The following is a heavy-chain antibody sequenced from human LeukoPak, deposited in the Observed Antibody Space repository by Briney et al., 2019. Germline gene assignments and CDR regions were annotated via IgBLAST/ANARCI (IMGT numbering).Heavy chain of an antibody. J-gene: IGHJ4*02. CDR3: ASSIKAAVLDY. V-gene: IGHV4-34*01. Sequence: SETLSLTCAVYGGSFSGYYWSWIRQPPGKGREWIGEINHSGSTNYNPSLKSRVTISVDTSKNQFSLKLSSVTAADTAVYYWASSIKAAVLDYWGQGTLVTVSS. CDR1: GGSFSGYY. CDR2: INHSGST. D-gene: IGHD6-13*01.